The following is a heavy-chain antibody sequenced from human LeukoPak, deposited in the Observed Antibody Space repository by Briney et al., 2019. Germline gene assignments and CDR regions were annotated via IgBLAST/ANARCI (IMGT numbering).Heavy chain of an antibody. CDR1: GFTFSSYW. Sequence: PGGSLRLSCAASGFTFSSYWMHWVRQAPGKGLVWVSRINSDGSSTSYADSVKGRFTISRDNAKNTLYLQMNSLRAEDTAVYYCARGGYSYGYPYWGQGTLVTVSS. D-gene: IGHD5-18*01. CDR3: ARGGYSYGYPY. J-gene: IGHJ4*02. CDR2: INSDGSST. V-gene: IGHV3-74*01.